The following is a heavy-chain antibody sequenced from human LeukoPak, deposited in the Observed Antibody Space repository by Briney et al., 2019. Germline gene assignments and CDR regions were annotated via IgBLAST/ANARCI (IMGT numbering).Heavy chain of an antibody. CDR1: GFTFGDHA. V-gene: IGHV3-74*01. Sequence: GGSLRLSCTTSGFTFGDHALSWVRQAPGKGQVWVSRINSDGSSTSYADSVKGRFTISRDNAKKTLYLQMNSLRAEDTAVYYCARGYSYDLGYWGQGTLVTVSS. CDR2: INSDGSST. D-gene: IGHD5-18*01. CDR3: ARGYSYDLGY. J-gene: IGHJ4*02.